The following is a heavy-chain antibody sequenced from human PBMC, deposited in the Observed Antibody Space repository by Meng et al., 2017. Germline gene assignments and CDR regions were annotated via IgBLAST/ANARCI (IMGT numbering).Heavy chain of an antibody. CDR1: GFTFSSYA. CDR3: AIIYDSGGYYYYYYGMDV. D-gene: IGHD3-22*01. Sequence: GGSLRLSCAASGFTFSSYAMHWVRQAPGKGLEWVAVISYDGSNKYYADSVKGRFTISRDNSKNTLYLQMNSLRAEDTAVYYCAIIYDSGGYYYYYYGMDVWGQGTTVTVSS. V-gene: IGHV3-30*01. J-gene: IGHJ6*02. CDR2: ISYDGSNK.